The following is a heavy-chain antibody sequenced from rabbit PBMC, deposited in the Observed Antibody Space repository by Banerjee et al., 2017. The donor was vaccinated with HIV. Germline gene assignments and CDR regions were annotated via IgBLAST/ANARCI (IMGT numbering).Heavy chain of an antibody. Sequence: QSLEESGGDLVKPGASLTLTCTASGFDISSYYMCWVRQAPGKGLEWIGTITAGSGGATYYASWAKGRFTISKTSSTTVDLKMTSLTAADTATYFCARGDISSGWDLWGQGTLVTVS. CDR1: GFDISSYY. D-gene: IGHD4-1*01. CDR3: ARGDISSGWDL. J-gene: IGHJ3*01. V-gene: IGHV1S40*01. CDR2: ITAGSGGAT.